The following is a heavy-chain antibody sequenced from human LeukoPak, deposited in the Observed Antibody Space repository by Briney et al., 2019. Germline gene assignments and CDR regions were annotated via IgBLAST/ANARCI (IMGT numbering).Heavy chain of an antibody. Sequence: PGGSLRLSCAASGFTFSSYAMSWVRQAPGKGLDGVSAISGSGGSTYYADSVKGRFTISRDNSKNTLYLQMNSLRAEDTAVYYCAKITGSVVAAYFDYWGQGTLVTVSS. V-gene: IGHV3-23*01. J-gene: IGHJ4*02. CDR3: AKITGSVVAAYFDY. D-gene: IGHD2-15*01. CDR2: ISGSGGST. CDR1: GFTFSSYA.